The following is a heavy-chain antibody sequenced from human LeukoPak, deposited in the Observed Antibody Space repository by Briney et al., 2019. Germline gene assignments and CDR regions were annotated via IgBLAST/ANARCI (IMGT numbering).Heavy chain of an antibody. J-gene: IGHJ4*02. CDR2: INPNSGGT. CDR1: GYTFTGYY. D-gene: IGHD3-22*01. CDR3: ARSLYYYDSTSSFGY. Sequence: ASVKVSCKASGYTFTGYYMHWVRQAPGQGLEWMGWINPNSGGTNYAQKFQGRVTMTRDTSISTAYMELSRLRSDDTAVYYCARSLYYYDSTSSFGYWGQGALVTVSS. V-gene: IGHV1-2*02.